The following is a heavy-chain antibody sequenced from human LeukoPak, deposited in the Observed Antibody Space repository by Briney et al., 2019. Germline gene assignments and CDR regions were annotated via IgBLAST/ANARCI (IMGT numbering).Heavy chain of an antibody. Sequence: ASVKVSGKASGGTFSSYAISWVRQAPGQGLEWMGGIIPIFGTANYAQKFQGRVTITADESTSTAYMELSSLRSEDTAVYYCASLDTATASGEVDYWGQGTLVTVSS. D-gene: IGHD5-18*01. CDR3: ASLDTATASGEVDY. V-gene: IGHV1-69*13. J-gene: IGHJ4*02. CDR2: IIPIFGTA. CDR1: GGTFSSYA.